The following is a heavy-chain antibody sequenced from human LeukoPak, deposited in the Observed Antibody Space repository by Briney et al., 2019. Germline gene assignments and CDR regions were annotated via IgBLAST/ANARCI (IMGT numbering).Heavy chain of an antibody. V-gene: IGHV4-34*01. J-gene: IGHJ5*02. D-gene: IGHD3-10*01. CDR3: ARMNNTMVRGVIITNWFDP. CDR1: GGSFSGYY. CDR2: INHSGST. Sequence: PSETLSLTCAVYGGSFSGYYWSWIRQPPGKGLEWIGEINHSGSTNYNPSLKSRVTISVDTSKNQFSLKLSSVTAADTAVYYCARMNNTMVRGVIITNWFDPWGQGTLVTVSS.